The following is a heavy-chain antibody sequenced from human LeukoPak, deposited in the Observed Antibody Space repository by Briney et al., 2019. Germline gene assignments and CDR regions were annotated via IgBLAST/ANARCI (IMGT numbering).Heavy chain of an antibody. J-gene: IGHJ5*02. V-gene: IGHV3-66*01. CDR2: IYSGGST. CDR3: ARGFDYYDSSGREGNWFDP. Sequence: GGSLRLSCAASGFTVSSNYMSWVRQAPGKGLEWVSVIYSGGSTYYADSVKGRFTISRDNSKNTLYLQMNSLRAEDTAVYYCARGFDYYDSSGREGNWFDPRGQGTLVTVSS. CDR1: GFTVSSNY. D-gene: IGHD3-22*01.